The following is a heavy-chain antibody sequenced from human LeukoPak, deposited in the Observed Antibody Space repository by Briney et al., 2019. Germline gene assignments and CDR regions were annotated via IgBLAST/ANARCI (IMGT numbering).Heavy chain of an antibody. V-gene: IGHV3-33*06. CDR1: GFTFSSYG. J-gene: IGHJ2*01. CDR2: IWYDGSNK. CDR3: AKDLYMVRGVIKPRLDWYFDL. D-gene: IGHD3-10*01. Sequence: PGRSLRLSCAASGFTFSSYGMHWVRQAPGKGLEWVAVIWYDGSNKYYADSVKGRFTISRDNSKNTLYLQMNSLRAEDSAVYYCAKDLYMVRGVIKPRLDWYFDLWGRGTLVTVSS.